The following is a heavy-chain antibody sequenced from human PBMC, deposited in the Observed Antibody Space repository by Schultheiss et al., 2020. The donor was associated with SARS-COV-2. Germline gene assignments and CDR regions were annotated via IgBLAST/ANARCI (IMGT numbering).Heavy chain of an antibody. CDR3: ARGDLRFLEWLSVSPGNGMDV. CDR2: IYYSGST. J-gene: IGHJ6*02. V-gene: IGHV4-30-4*01. Sequence: SQTLSLTCTVSGGSISSGDYYWSWIRQPPGKGLEWIGYIYYSGSTYYNPSLKSRVIISVDTSKNQFSLKLSSVTAADTAVYYCARGDLRFLEWLSVSPGNGMDVWGQGTTVTVSS. CDR1: GGSISSGDYY. D-gene: IGHD3-3*01.